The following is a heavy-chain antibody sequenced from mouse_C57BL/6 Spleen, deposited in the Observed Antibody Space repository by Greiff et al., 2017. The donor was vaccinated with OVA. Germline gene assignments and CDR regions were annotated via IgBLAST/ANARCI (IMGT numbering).Heavy chain of an antibody. CDR2: ISSGGDYI. J-gene: IGHJ3*01. CDR1: GFTFSSYA. CDR3: TRDTVIRRGFAY. D-gene: IGHD1-1*01. Sequence: EVMLVESGEGLVKPGGSLKLSCAASGFTFSSYAMSWVRQTPEKRLEWVAYISSGGDYIYYADTVKGRFTISRDNARNTLYLQMSSLKSEDTAMYYCTRDTVIRRGFAYWGQGTLVTVSA. V-gene: IGHV5-9-1*02.